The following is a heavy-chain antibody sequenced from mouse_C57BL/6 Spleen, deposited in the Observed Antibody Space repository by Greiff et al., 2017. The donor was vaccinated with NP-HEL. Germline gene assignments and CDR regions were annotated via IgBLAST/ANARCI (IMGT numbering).Heavy chain of an antibody. D-gene: IGHD1-1*01. Sequence: VQLQQSGAELARPGASVKLSCKASGYTFTSYGISWVKQRTGQGLEWIGEIYPRSGNTYYNEKFKGKATLTADKSSSTAYMELRSLTSEDSAVYFCTRYYYGSSTGYYFDYWGQGTTLTVSS. CDR1: GYTFTSYG. CDR2: IYPRSGNT. V-gene: IGHV1-81*01. CDR3: TRYYYGSSTGYYFDY. J-gene: IGHJ2*01.